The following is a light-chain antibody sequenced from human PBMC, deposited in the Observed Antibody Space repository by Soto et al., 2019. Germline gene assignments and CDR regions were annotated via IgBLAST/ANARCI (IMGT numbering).Light chain of an antibody. CDR1: TSDVGGYNY. CDR3: SSYSSSGTLV. CDR2: EVR. V-gene: IGLV2-14*01. J-gene: IGLJ3*02. Sequence: QSALTQPASVSGSPGQSITISCTGTTSDVGGYNYVSWHQQHPGKAPKLMIHEVRYRPSGVSNRFSGSKSGNTASLTISGLQAEDEADYYCSSYSSSGTLVFGGGTKLTVL.